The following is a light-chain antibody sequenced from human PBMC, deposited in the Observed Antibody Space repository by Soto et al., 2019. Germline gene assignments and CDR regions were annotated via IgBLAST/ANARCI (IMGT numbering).Light chain of an antibody. CDR1: SSDVGAYNY. J-gene: IGLJ1*01. CDR3: SSYTGSSTCV. Sequence: QSVLTQPASVSGSPVQSIPITCTGTSSDVGAYNYVSWYQQHPGKAPKLMIYDVSNRPSGVSNRFSGSKSGNTASLTISGLQAEDEADYYCSSYTGSSTCVFGTGTKVTVL. V-gene: IGLV2-14*01. CDR2: DVS.